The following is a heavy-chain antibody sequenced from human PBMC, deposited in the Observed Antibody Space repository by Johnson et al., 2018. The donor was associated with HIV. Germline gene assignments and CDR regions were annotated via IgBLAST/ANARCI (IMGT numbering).Heavy chain of an antibody. D-gene: IGHD3-10*01. V-gene: IGHV3-11*04. CDR3: ARWVMVRGREAFDI. J-gene: IGHJ3*02. Sequence: QVQLVESGGGLVKPGGSLRLSCVASGFTFSDYYMTWIRQAPGKGLEWVAVISYDGTKKYYADSVKGRFTISRDNAKNSLYLQMNSLRVEDTAVYYCARWVMVRGREAFDIWGQGTMVTVSS. CDR1: GFTFSDYY. CDR2: ISYDGTKK.